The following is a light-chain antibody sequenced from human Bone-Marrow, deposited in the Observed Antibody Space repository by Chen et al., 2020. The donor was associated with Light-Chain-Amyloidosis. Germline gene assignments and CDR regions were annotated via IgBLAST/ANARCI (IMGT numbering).Light chain of an antibody. V-gene: IGKV3-20*01. CDR1: QTISSNY. J-gene: IGKJ4*01. CDR2: GSS. Sequence: EIVLTQPPGTLSLSPGEGANLSCRASQTISSNYLTWYQQKFGQAPRLLIYGSSSRATGIPDRFTGSGSGTDFTLTINRLEPEDFAMYYCQQYGTSPLTFGGGIKVEIK. CDR3: QQYGTSPLT.